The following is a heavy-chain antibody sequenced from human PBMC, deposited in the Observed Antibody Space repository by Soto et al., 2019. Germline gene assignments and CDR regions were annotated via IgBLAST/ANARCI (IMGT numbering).Heavy chain of an antibody. Sequence: GGSLRLSCAASGFTFSNAWMSWVRQAPGKGLEWVGRIKSKTDGGTTDYAAPVKGRFTISRDDSKNTLYLQMNSLKTEDTAVYYCTTDKWTVYYDSSGYPYWRQRTLVTVSS. CDR1: GFTFSNAW. CDR2: IKSKTDGGTT. D-gene: IGHD3-22*01. CDR3: TTDKWTVYYDSSGYPY. V-gene: IGHV3-15*01. J-gene: IGHJ4*02.